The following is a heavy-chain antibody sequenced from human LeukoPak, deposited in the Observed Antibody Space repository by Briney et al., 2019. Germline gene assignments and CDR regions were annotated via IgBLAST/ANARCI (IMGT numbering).Heavy chain of an antibody. Sequence: SETLSLTCTVSGDSISSGDYYWRWIRQPAGKGLEWIGRISSSGSTNYNPSLKSRVTISVDTSKNQFSLKLSSVTAADTAVYYCARAGGSGSFLFDYWGQGTLVTVSS. CDR2: ISSSGST. CDR3: ARAGGSGSFLFDY. CDR1: GDSISSGDYY. V-gene: IGHV4-61*02. J-gene: IGHJ4*02. D-gene: IGHD3-10*01.